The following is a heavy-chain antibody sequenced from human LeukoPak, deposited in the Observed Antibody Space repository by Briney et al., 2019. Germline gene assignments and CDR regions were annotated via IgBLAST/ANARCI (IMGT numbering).Heavy chain of an antibody. CDR1: GYTLTELS. D-gene: IGHD4-11*01. J-gene: IGHJ1*01. CDR3: ATTVPAPSEYFQH. V-gene: IGHV1-24*01. CDR2: FVPEDGET. Sequence: ASVKVSCKVSGYTLTELSMHWVRQAPGKGLEWMGGFVPEDGETIYAQKFQGRVTMTEDTSTATAYMELSSLRSEDTAVYYCATTVPAPSEYFQHWGQGTLVTVSS.